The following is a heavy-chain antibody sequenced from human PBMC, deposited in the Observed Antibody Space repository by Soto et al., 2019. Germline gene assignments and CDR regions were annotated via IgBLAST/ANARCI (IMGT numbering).Heavy chain of an antibody. CDR3: ARHRRTTVAKFYFDN. CDR2: IFDSGNA. D-gene: IGHD4-4*01. J-gene: IGHJ4*02. CDR1: GGSINSYC. Sequence: PSETLSLTCTVSGGSINSYCWSWIRQPPGKGLEWIAYIFDSGNANYNPSLKSRVTISVDTSKNQFSLKLTSVTAADTAVYYCARHRRTTVAKFYFDNWGPGALVTV. V-gene: IGHV4-59*08.